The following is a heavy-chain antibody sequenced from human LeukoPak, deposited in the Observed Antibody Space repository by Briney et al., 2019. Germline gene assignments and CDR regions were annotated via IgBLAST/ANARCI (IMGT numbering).Heavy chain of an antibody. V-gene: IGHV3-7*01. CDR3: ARADTYSWYGT. CDR1: GFTFNRYR. J-gene: IGHJ5*02. D-gene: IGHD5-12*01. CDR2: INQDGSER. Sequence: EGSLRLSCAASGFTFNRYRMSWLRQAPGKGLEWVANINQDGSERHYADSVEGRFVISRDNDKNSVSLQLNSPRVEDTAVYYCARADTYSWYGTWGQGTLVTVSS.